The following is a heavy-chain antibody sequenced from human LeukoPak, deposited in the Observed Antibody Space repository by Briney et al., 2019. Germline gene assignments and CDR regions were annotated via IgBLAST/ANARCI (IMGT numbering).Heavy chain of an antibody. V-gene: IGHV3-30*18. CDR2: ISYDGSNK. CDR1: GFTFSSYG. Sequence: GGSLRLSCAASGFTFSSYGMHWVRQAPGKGLEWVAVISYDGSNKYYADSVKGRFTIPRDNSKNTLYLQMNSLRAEDTAVYYCAKDSGVRTYYYGMDVWGQGTTVTVSS. J-gene: IGHJ6*02. D-gene: IGHD3-10*01. CDR3: AKDSGVRTYYYGMDV.